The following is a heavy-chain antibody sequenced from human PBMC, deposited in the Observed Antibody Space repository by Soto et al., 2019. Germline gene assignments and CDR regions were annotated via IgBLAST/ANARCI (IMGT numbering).Heavy chain of an antibody. CDR2: IYYSEIT. Sequence: QVQLQESGPGLVKPSETLSLTCTVSGGSISSYYWCWIRQPPRKGLEWIGYIYYSEITNNNPSLKIRVTISIDTSKQRFSLMLSSVTAAHTAAYSGARRYSSSFDDWGHGNLVTVSS. J-gene: IGHJ4*01. V-gene: IGHV4-59*08. CDR1: GGSISSYY. D-gene: IGHD6-13*01. CDR3: ARRYSSSFDD.